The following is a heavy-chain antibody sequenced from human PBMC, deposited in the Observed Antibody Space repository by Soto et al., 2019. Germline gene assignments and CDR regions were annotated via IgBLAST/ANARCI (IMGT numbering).Heavy chain of an antibody. CDR1: GGTFSSYA. Sequence: QVQLVQSGAEVKQPGSSVKVSCKASGGTFSSYAISWVRQAPDQGLEWMGGIIPIFGTANYAQKFQGRVTITADESTSTAYMELSSLRSEDTAVYYCARGDEVVVVVAATGDYYYGMDVWGQGTTVTVSS. CDR2: IIPIFGTA. J-gene: IGHJ6*02. CDR3: ARGDEVVVVVAATGDYYYGMDV. D-gene: IGHD2-15*01. V-gene: IGHV1-69*01.